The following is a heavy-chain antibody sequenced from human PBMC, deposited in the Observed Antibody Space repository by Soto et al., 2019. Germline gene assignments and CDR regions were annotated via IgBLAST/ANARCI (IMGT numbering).Heavy chain of an antibody. Sequence: SETLSFTGAVYGGSFSGYYWSGIRQPPGKGREWIGEINHSGSTNYNTPLKPRVTISVATSKTQFSMKLSSVTAADTAVYYCARQRGSYGLRVYYYYGMDVWGQVTTVTVS. D-gene: IGHD5-18*01. CDR2: INHSGST. CDR3: ARQRGSYGLRVYYYYGMDV. J-gene: IGHJ6*02. CDR1: GGSFSGYY. V-gene: IGHV4-34*01.